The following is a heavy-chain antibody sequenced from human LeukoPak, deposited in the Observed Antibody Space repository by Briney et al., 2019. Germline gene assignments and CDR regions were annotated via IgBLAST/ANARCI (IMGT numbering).Heavy chain of an antibody. V-gene: IGHV3-23*01. CDR1: GFTFSTYD. CDR2: ISGSGGST. D-gene: IGHD5-18*01. CDR3: AKFRGYSYGPIGY. J-gene: IGHJ4*02. Sequence: GGSLRLSCAASGFTFSTYDMSWVRQAPGKGLEWVSAISGSGGSTFYADSVKGRFTISRDNSKNTLCLQMNSLRAEDTAVYYCAKFRGYSYGPIGYWGQGTLVTVSS.